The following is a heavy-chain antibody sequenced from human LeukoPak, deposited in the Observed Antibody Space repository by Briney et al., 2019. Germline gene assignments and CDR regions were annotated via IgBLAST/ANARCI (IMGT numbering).Heavy chain of an antibody. CDR2: INWNGGST. Sequence: GGSLRLSCAASGFTFDDYGMSWVRQAPGKGLDWVSGINWNGGSTGYADSVKGRFTISRDNAKNSLYLQMNSLRAEDTALYYCARGGGPSGSYYFDYWGQGTLVTVSS. D-gene: IGHD1-26*01. CDR1: GFTFDDYG. CDR3: ARGGGPSGSYYFDY. J-gene: IGHJ4*02. V-gene: IGHV3-20*04.